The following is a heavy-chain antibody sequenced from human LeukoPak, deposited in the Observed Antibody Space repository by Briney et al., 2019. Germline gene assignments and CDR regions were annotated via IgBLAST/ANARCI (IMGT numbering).Heavy chain of an antibody. D-gene: IGHD4-11*01. CDR1: GYTFTGYY. CDR2: INPNSGGT. CDR3: ASKRIQSPYYFDY. V-gene: IGHV1-2*06. Sequence: ASVKVSCKASGYTFTGYYMHWVRQAPGQRLEWMGRINPNSGGTNYAQKFQGRVTMTRDTSISTAYMELSRLRSDDTAVYYCASKRIQSPYYFDYWGQGTLVTVSS. J-gene: IGHJ4*02.